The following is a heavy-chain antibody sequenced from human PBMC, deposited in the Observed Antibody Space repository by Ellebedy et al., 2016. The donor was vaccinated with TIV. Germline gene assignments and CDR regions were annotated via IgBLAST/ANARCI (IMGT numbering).Heavy chain of an antibody. CDR2: IYSGDDT. CDR1: GFTFSSYG. CDR3: ARASFYDVDLSGWYFDF. V-gene: IGHV3-66*01. J-gene: IGHJ2*01. Sequence: LSLTCAASGFTFSSYGMHWVRQAPGKGLEWVSSIYSGDDTYYADSVKGRFFISRDNSENRLYLQMRSLKAEDTAVYYCARASFYDVDLSGWYFDFWGRGTLVTVSS. D-gene: IGHD3-10*02.